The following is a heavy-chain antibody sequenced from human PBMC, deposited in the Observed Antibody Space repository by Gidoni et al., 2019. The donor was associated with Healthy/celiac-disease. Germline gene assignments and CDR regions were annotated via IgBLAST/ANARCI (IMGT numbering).Heavy chain of an antibody. V-gene: IGHV3-21*01. D-gene: IGHD3-22*01. Sequence: EVQLVESGGGLVKPGGSLRLHCAASGFTFSSYSMNWVLQAPGKGLEWVSSISSSSSYIYYADSVKGRFTISRDNAKNSLYLQMNSLRAEDTAVYYCASFDYYDSSGYSWGQGTLVTVSS. CDR1: GFTFSSYS. CDR3: ASFDYYDSSGYS. CDR2: ISSSSSYI. J-gene: IGHJ4*02.